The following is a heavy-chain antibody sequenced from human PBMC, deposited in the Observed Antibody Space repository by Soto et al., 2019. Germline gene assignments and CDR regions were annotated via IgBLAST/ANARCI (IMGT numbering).Heavy chain of an antibody. D-gene: IGHD4-17*01. CDR3: ALDYGGNSGWFDP. V-gene: IGHV1-8*01. CDR2: MNPNSGNT. J-gene: IGHJ5*02. CDR1: GYTFTSYD. Sequence: ASVKVSCKASGYTFTSYDINWLRQATGQGLEWVGWMNPNSGNTDYAQNFQGRVTLTRNTSISTAYMELSSLRSEDTAMYYCALDYGGNSGWFDPWGQGTLVTVSS.